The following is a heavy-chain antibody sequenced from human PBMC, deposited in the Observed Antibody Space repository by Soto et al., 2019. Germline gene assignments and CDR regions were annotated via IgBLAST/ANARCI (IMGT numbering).Heavy chain of an antibody. CDR1: GFTFSSYS. CDR2: ISSSSSYI. V-gene: IGHV3-21*01. CDR3: AREVYCSGGSCFQSPLDY. D-gene: IGHD2-15*01. Sequence: GGSLRLSCAASGFTFSSYSMNWVRQAPGKGLEWVSSISSSSSYIYYADSVKGRFTISRDNAKNSLYLQMNSLRAEDTAVYYCAREVYCSGGSCFQSPLDYWGRGTLVTVSS. J-gene: IGHJ4*02.